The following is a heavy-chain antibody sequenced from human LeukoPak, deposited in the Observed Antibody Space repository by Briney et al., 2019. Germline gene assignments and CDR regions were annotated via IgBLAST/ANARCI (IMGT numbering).Heavy chain of an antibody. CDR1: GGSMSSYF. D-gene: IGHD3-10*01. Sequence: SETLSLTCTVSGGSMSSYFWSWIRQPAGKGLEWIGSIYYSGNTYYSPSLRSRVTISVDTSKNQFSLNLYAVTAADTAVYFCSRLQWFGDLGNYWGHGTLVTVSS. CDR2: IYYSGNT. CDR3: SRLQWFGDLGNY. J-gene: IGHJ4*01. V-gene: IGHV4-59*05.